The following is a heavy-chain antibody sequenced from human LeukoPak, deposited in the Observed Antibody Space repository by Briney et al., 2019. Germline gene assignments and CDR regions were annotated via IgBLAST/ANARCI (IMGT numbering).Heavy chain of an antibody. D-gene: IGHD5-12*01. J-gene: IGHJ4*02. CDR3: ARDFEGSGYGLFDY. Sequence: GGSLRLSCAASGFTFSSYWMSWVRQAPGKGLEWVANIKQDGSEKYYVDSVKGRFTISRDNAKNSLYLQMNSLRAEDTAVYYCARDFEGSGYGLFDYWGQGTLVTVSS. CDR1: GFTFSSYW. V-gene: IGHV3-7*01. CDR2: IKQDGSEK.